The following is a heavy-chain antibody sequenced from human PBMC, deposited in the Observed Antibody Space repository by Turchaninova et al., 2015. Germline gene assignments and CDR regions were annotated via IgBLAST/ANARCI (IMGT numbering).Heavy chain of an antibody. CDR1: GYSISSGYY. Sequence: QVQLQESGPGLAKPSETLSLTCAVSGYSISSGYYWGWIRPAPGKGLEWIGNMYNSGSTYENQSLKSRVSISLDMSKDQFSLKLISVTAADTALYYCVRSGGSGTPLDSWGLGTLVTVSS. CDR3: VRSGGSGTPLDS. V-gene: IGHV4-38-2*01. CDR2: MYNSGST. J-gene: IGHJ4*02. D-gene: IGHD1/OR15-1a*01.